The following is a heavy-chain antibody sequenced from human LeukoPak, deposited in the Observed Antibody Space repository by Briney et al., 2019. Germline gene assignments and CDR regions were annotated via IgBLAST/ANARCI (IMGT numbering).Heavy chain of an antibody. CDR1: GFTVSSNY. CDR2: IYSGGST. V-gene: IGHV3-66*04. J-gene: IGHJ4*02. D-gene: IGHD2-2*02. Sequence: PRGSLRLSCEASGFTVSSNYMSWVRQAPRKGLGWVSVIYSGGSTYYAHSMKGRFTIYRDNSKNTLYLQMNSLRAEDTAVYYCARPPFVYNYWGQGTLVTVSS. CDR3: ARPPFVYNY.